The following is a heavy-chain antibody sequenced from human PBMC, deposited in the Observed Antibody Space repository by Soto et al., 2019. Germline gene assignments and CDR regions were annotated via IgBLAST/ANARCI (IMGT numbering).Heavy chain of an antibody. Sequence: PGGSLRLSCAASGFTFNSYAINWVRQAPGKGLEWVAVISYDGSTKYYADSVEGRFTISRDNSKNTLYVQMNSLRGEDTAVYYCARGLGAWSSIGAGPYYFDYWGQGTPVTVSS. V-gene: IGHV3-30-3*01. J-gene: IGHJ4*02. CDR1: GFTFNSYA. CDR3: ARGLGAWSSIGAGPYYFDY. D-gene: IGHD2-2*01. CDR2: ISYDGSTK.